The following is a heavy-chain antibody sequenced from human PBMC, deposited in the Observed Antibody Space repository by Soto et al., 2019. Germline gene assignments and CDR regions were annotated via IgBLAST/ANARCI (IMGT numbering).Heavy chain of an antibody. CDR2: ISYDGSNK. Sequence: QMQLVESGGGVVQPGTSLRLSCAASGFTFSDYGMHWVRQAPGKGLQWVAAISYDGSNKYYVDSVKGRFTISRDNTKNTLFLQMNSLRPEDTALYYCVKDTIVWMEGNWLDPWGQGTLVAVSS. D-gene: IGHD2-21*01. V-gene: IGHV3-30*18. CDR3: VKDTIVWMEGNWLDP. CDR1: GFTFSDYG. J-gene: IGHJ5*02.